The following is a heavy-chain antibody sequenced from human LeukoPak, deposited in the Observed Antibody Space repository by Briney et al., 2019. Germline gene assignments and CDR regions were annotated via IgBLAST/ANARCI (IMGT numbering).Heavy chain of an antibody. J-gene: IGHJ4*02. D-gene: IGHD2-2*01. CDR1: GGSISSSTYY. CDR3: AMTRYCSSTSCYADY. V-gene: IGHV4-39*07. Sequence: SETLSLTCTVSGGSISSSTYYWGWIRQPPGKGLEWIGSIYYSGSTYYNPSIKSRVTISVDTSKNQFSLKLSSVTAADTAVYYCAMTRYCSSTSCYADYWGQGTLVTVSS. CDR2: IYYSGST.